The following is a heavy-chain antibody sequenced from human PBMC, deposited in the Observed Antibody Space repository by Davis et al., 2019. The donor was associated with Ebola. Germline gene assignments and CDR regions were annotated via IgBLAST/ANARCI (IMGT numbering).Heavy chain of an antibody. J-gene: IGHJ4*02. CDR1: GFTFGDYA. D-gene: IGHD3-22*01. CDR2: ISWDGRST. CDR3: TAYDSTFRNY. Sequence: GGSLRLSCAASGFTFGDYAMHWVRQAPGKGLEWVSLISWDGRSTAYADSVRERFSISRDNIRNFLYLQMNGLRAEDTALYYCTAYDSTFRNYWGQGTLVTVSS. V-gene: IGHV3-43D*03.